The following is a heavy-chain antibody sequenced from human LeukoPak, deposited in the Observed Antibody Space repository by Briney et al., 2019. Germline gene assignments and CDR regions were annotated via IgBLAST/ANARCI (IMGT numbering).Heavy chain of an antibody. Sequence: SETLSLTGTVTRGSIIGYYWCWIRKPPEKGKQLIRNMYYSGSTKYNPSLKSRVTTSMDTSKNQFSLKVNSVTAADTAVYYCARVGFWSGSYTGYFDYWGQGALVTVSS. J-gene: IGHJ4*02. CDR3: ARVGFWSGSYTGYFDY. CDR1: RGSIIGYY. CDR2: MYYSGST. V-gene: IGHV4-59*12. D-gene: IGHD3-3*01.